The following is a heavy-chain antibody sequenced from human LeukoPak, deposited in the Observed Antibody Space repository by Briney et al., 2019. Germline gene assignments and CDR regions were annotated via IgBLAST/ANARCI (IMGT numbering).Heavy chain of an antibody. D-gene: IGHD5/OR15-5a*01. Sequence: SETLSLTCAVYGESFSGYYWSWIRQPPGKGLEWIGEINHSGSPNYNPSLKSRVTMSGDTSKMQFSLKLSSVSAADTAVYYCARARLRSTGFDPWGQGTLVTVSS. CDR3: ARARLRSTGFDP. V-gene: IGHV4-34*01. CDR2: INHSGSP. CDR1: GESFSGYY. J-gene: IGHJ5*02.